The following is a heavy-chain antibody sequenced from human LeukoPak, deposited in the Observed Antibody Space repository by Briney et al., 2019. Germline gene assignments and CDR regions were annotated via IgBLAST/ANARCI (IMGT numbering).Heavy chain of an antibody. Sequence: ASVNVSCKASGYTFTSYGISWVRQAPGQGLEWMGWISAYNGSTNYAQKLQGRVTMTTDTSTSTAYMELRSLRSDDTAVYYCARGCSSTSCYARPVGMDVWGQGTTVTVS. J-gene: IGHJ6*02. D-gene: IGHD2-2*01. CDR2: ISAYNGST. CDR3: ARGCSSTSCYARPVGMDV. CDR1: GYTFTSYG. V-gene: IGHV1-18*01.